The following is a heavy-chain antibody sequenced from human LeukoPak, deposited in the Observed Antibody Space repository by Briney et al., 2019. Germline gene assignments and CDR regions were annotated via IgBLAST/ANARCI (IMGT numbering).Heavy chain of an antibody. J-gene: IGHJ4*02. Sequence: ASVKVSCKSSGFIFKNYDINWVRQATGQGLEWMGWMNPNFGATDYAQKFQGRFTITMDTSINTTYMELSSLRSEDTAVYYCARSRVGNGDYLFEDVWGQGTLVTVSS. CDR2: MNPNFGAT. CDR3: ARSRVGNGDYLFEDV. CDR1: GFIFKNYD. D-gene: IGHD4-17*01. V-gene: IGHV1-8*02.